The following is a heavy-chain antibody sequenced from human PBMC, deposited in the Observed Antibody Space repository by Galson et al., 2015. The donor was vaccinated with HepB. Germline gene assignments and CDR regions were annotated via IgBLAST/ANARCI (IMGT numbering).Heavy chain of an antibody. CDR1: GFTFSSYG. CDR3: AKSSCGGDCYSGWFDP. D-gene: IGHD2-21*02. V-gene: IGHV3-30*18. Sequence: SLRLSCAASGFTFSSYGMHWVRQAPGKGLEWVAVISYDGSNKYYADSVKGRFTISRDNSKNTLYLQMNSLRAEDTAVYYCAKSSCGGDCYSGWFDPWGQGTLVTVSS. J-gene: IGHJ5*02. CDR2: ISYDGSNK.